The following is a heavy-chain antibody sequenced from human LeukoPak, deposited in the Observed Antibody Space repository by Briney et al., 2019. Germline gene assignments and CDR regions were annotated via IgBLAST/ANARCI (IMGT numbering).Heavy chain of an antibody. CDR3: ARQQQLLDY. Sequence: GASVKVSCKASGYTFTGYYMHWVRQAPGQGLEWMGWFNPDSGGTHYAQKFQGRVTMTRDTSISTPDRELNRLRSDDTAVYYCARQQQLLDYWGQGTLVTVSS. D-gene: IGHD6-13*01. CDR1: GYTFTGYY. CDR2: FNPDSGGT. V-gene: IGHV1-2*02. J-gene: IGHJ4*02.